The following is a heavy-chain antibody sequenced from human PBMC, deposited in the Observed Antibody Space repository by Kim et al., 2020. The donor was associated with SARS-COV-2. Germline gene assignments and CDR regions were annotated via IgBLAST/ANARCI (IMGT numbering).Heavy chain of an antibody. Sequence: GGSLRLSCAASGFTFSSYAMHWVRQAPGKGLEWVAVISYDGSNKYYADSVKGRFTISRDNSKNTLYLQMNSLRAEDTAVYYCARETGWMGGMDVWGQGTTVTVSS. D-gene: IGHD2-2*03. CDR2: ISYDGSNK. V-gene: IGHV3-30*04. CDR3: ARETGWMGGMDV. CDR1: GFTFSSYA. J-gene: IGHJ6*02.